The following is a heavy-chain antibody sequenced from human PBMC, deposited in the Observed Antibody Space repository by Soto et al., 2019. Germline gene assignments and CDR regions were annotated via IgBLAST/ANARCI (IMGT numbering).Heavy chain of an antibody. CDR2: IKHDGSGT. J-gene: IGHJ4*02. D-gene: IGHD3-22*01. V-gene: IGHV3-74*01. CDR3: VRGDGDYHDGNGYLGRH. CDR1: GFPFSSYW. Sequence: EVQLVESGGGLVQLGGSLRLSCAASGFPFSSYWMHWVRQVPGKGQMWVSRIKHDGSGTYYADSVQGRFIMSRDNAQDTLYLQMNSLRVDDTAVYYCVRGDGDYHDGNGYLGRHWGQGTLVTVSS.